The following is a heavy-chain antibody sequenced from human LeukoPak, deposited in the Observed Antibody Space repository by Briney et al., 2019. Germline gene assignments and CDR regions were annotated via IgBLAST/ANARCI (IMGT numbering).Heavy chain of an antibody. Sequence: ASVKVSCKVSGYTFTDYYMQWVQQAPGKGLEWMGLGDLEDGETIYADKFQGRVTITADTSTDTAYMELSSLRSEDTAVYYCATKYCSSTSCGKHDAFDIWGQGTMVTVSS. CDR3: ATKYCSSTSCGKHDAFDI. CDR1: GYTFTDYY. CDR2: GDLEDGET. J-gene: IGHJ3*02. V-gene: IGHV1-69-2*01. D-gene: IGHD2-2*01.